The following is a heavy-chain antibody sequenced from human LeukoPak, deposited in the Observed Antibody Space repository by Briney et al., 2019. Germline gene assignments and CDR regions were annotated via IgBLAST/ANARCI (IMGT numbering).Heavy chain of an antibody. J-gene: IGHJ6*03. CDR1: GYTFTSYY. D-gene: IGHD3-3*01. Sequence: ASVKVSCKASGYTFTSYYMHWVRQAPGQGLEWMGIINPSGGSTSYAQKFQGRVTMTRDMSTSTVYMELSSLRSEDTAVYYCARVYDFWSDFYYYMDVWGKGTTVTVSS. V-gene: IGHV1-46*01. CDR2: INPSGGST. CDR3: ARVYDFWSDFYYYMDV.